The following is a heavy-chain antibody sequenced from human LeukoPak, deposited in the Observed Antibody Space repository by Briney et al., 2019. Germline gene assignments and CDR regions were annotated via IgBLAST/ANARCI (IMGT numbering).Heavy chain of an antibody. V-gene: IGHV4-38-2*02. CDR1: GYSISSGYF. CDR2: IYHSGST. J-gene: IGHJ4*02. CDR3: ARLGGYDYVWGSYRFYPFDY. Sequence: ETLSLTCTVSGYSISSGYFWGWIRQPPGQGLEWIGTIYHSGSTYYNASLESRVTISVDTSKNQFSLKLSSVTAADTAVYYCARLGGYDYVWGSYRFYPFDYWGQGTLVTVSS. D-gene: IGHD3-16*02.